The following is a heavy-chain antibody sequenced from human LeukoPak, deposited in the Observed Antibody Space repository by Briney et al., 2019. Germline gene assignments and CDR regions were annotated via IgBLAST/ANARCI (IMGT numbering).Heavy chain of an antibody. CDR2: ICYSGST. V-gene: IGHV4-59*01. D-gene: IGHD1-26*01. CDR1: GGSISSYY. Sequence: SETLSLTCTVPGGSISSYYWSWIRQPPGKGLEWIGDICYSGSTNDNASLKSRVTISVDTSKNQFSLKLSSVTAADTAVYYCARASSGSYSNFDYWGQGTLVTVSS. J-gene: IGHJ4*02. CDR3: ARASSGSYSNFDY.